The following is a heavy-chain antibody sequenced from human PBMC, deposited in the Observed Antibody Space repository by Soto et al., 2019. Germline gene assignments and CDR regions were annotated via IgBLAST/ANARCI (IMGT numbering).Heavy chain of an antibody. V-gene: IGHV3-30*14. CDR2: ISTDGTEK. J-gene: IGHJ4*02. CDR3: GKGHSDYYNHSEH. CDR1: GFTFSSYV. D-gene: IGHD3-22*01. Sequence: GGSLRLSCVASGFTFSSYVIHWFRQAPGKGLEWVALISTDGTEKHYPGSVRGRFTISRDNSKNTLYLQMNSLRTEDTAVYYGGKGHSDYYNHSEHWGQGTLFTV.